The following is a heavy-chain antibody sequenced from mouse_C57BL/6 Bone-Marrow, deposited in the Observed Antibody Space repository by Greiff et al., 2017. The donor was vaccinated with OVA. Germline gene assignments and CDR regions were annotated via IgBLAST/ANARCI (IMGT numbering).Heavy chain of an antibody. J-gene: IGHJ3*01. Sequence: VQLQQPGTELVKPGASVKLSCKASGYTFTSYWMHWVKQRPGQGLEWIGNINPSNGGTNYNEKFKSKATLTVDKSSSTAYMQLSSLTSEDSAVYYCARSVVYDYDEGAWFAYWGQGTLVTVSA. CDR3: ARSVVYDYDEGAWFAY. V-gene: IGHV1-53*01. CDR1: GYTFTSYW. CDR2: INPSNGGT. D-gene: IGHD2-4*01.